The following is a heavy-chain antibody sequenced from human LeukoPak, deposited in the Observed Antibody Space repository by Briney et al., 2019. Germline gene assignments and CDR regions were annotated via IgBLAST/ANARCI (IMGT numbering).Heavy chain of an antibody. CDR1: GFTLSDYY. CDR2: VSNGGSSSI. CDR3: ARDKSNKGHDC. J-gene: IGHJ4*02. Sequence: VGSLRLSCAASGFTLSDYYMTWIRQAPGKGLEWVSYVSNGGSSSILYADSVKGRFTVFRDYAKNSLYLQMNSLRADDTGVYYCARDKSNKGHDCWGQGTLVTVSS. V-gene: IGHV3-11*01.